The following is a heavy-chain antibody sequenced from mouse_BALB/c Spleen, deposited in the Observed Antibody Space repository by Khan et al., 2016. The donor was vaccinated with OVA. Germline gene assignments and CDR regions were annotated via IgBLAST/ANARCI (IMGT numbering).Heavy chain of an antibody. V-gene: IGHV1-26*01. D-gene: IGHD2-14*01. CDR1: GYSFTLYY. CDR2: VNPNTGGT. CDR3: ARGYDFFAY. J-gene: IGHJ3*01. Sequence: VQVKESGPDLVKPGASVKISCKASGYSFTLYYMTWVRQSHGKSLEWIGRVNPNTGGTDYNQDFKGKAILTVDKSSNTAYLEFRSLTSEDSAVDYYARGYDFFAYWGQGTPVTVSA.